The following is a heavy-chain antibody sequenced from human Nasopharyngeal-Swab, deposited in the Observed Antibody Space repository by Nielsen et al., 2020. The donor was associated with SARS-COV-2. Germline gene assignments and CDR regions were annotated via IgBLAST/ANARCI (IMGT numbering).Heavy chain of an antibody. CDR3: ARDNYYNSSGYYSPDY. CDR2: INPNTGGT. D-gene: IGHD3-22*01. Sequence: ASVKVSCKVSGYTFTDHYIQWVRQAPGQGLEWMGRINPNTGGTNYAQNFQGRVTLTRDMSISTAYMELNRLRSGDTAVYFCARDNYYNSSGYYSPDYWGQGTLVTVSS. J-gene: IGHJ4*02. CDR1: GYTFTDHY. V-gene: IGHV1-2*06.